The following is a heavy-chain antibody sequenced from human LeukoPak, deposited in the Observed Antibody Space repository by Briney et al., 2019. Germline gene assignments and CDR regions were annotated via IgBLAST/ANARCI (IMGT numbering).Heavy chain of an antibody. CDR1: GFTFSSYA. V-gene: IGHV3-30-3*01. J-gene: IGHJ3*02. CDR2: ISYDGTNK. D-gene: IGHD1-26*01. CDR3: AREVMRWDDGRDAFDI. Sequence: GRSLRLSCAASGFTFSSYALHWVRQAPGKGLEWVALISYDGTNKYYADSVKGRFTISRDNSKNTLYLQMNSPRAEDTAVYYCAREVMRWDDGRDAFDIWGQGTMVTVSS.